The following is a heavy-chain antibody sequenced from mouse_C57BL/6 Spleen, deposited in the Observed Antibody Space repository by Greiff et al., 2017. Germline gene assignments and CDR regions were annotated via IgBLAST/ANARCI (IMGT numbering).Heavy chain of an antibody. D-gene: IGHD1-1*01. CDR2: ISDGGSYT. CDR1: GFTFSSYA. Sequence: EVQLVESGGGLVKPGGSLKLSCAASGFTFSSYAMSWVRQTPEKRLEWVATISDGGSYTYYPDNVKGRFTISRDNAKNNLYLQMSHLKSEDTAMYYCARDWAYYYGSSYLPFAYWGQGTLVTVSA. J-gene: IGHJ3*01. V-gene: IGHV5-4*01. CDR3: ARDWAYYYGSSYLPFAY.